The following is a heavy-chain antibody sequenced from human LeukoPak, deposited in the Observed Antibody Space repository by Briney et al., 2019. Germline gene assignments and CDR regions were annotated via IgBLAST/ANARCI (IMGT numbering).Heavy chain of an antibody. V-gene: IGHV4-39*01. CDR3: ARSCGSTSCSDGDWFDP. Sequence: PSESLSLTCTVSGGSISTSEYYWGWIRQPPGKGLEWIASIHYSGGTYFNPSLKSRVTISVDTSRNEFSLKVTSVTAADTAVYYCARSCGSTSCSDGDWFDPWGQGTLVTVSS. J-gene: IGHJ5*02. D-gene: IGHD2-2*01. CDR2: IHYSGGT. CDR1: GGSISTSEYY.